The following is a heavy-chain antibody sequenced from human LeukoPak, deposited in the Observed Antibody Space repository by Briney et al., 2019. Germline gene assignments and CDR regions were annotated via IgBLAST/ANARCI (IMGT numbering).Heavy chain of an antibody. CDR2: ISYDGSNK. CDR1: GFTFSSYA. V-gene: IGHV3-30-3*01. Sequence: PGGSLTLSCAASGFTFSSYAMHWVRQAPGKGLEWVAVISYDGSNKYYADSVKRRFTISRDNSKNTLYLQMNSLRAEDTAVCYCARDSGEMATAYVFDYWGQGTLVTVSS. CDR3: ARDSGEMATAYVFDY. D-gene: IGHD5-24*01. J-gene: IGHJ4*02.